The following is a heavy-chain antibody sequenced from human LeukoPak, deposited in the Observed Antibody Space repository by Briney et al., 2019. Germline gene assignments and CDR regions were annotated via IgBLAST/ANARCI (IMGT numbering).Heavy chain of an antibody. CDR1: GFTVSSNS. J-gene: IGHJ4*02. V-gene: IGHV3-49*04. CDR3: TRDQTPYY. CDR2: IRSKVYGGTP. Sequence: GGSLRLSCTVSGFTVSSNSMTWVRQAPGKGLEWVGFIRSKVYGGTPEYAASVKGRFTISRDDSKGIAYLQMNSLKTEDTAVYYCTRDQTPYYWGQGTLVTVSS.